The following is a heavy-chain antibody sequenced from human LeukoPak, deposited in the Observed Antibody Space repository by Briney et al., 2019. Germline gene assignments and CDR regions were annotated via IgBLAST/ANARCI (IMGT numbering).Heavy chain of an antibody. Sequence: GGSLRLSCAASGFTFSSYAMHWVRQAPGKGLEWVAVISYDGSNKYYADSVKGRFTISRDNSKNTLYLQMNSLRAEDTAVYYCARSGGLQKFDYWGQGTLVTVSS. CDR2: ISYDGSNK. CDR3: ARSGGLQKFDY. J-gene: IGHJ4*02. D-gene: IGHD4-4*01. CDR1: GFTFSSYA. V-gene: IGHV3-30-3*01.